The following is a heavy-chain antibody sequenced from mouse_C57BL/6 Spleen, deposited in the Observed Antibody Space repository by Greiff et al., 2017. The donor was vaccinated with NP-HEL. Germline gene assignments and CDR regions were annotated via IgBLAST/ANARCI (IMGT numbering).Heavy chain of an antibody. J-gene: IGHJ3*01. CDR2: IYPGDGDT. Sequence: VQLQQSGPELVKPGASVKISCKASGYAFSSSWMNWVKQRPGKGLEWIGRIYPGDGDTNYNGKFKGKAKLTADKSSSTAYMQLSSLTSEDSAVYFCASYYYGSSFAYWGQGTLVTVSA. CDR3: ASYYYGSSFAY. CDR1: GYAFSSSW. V-gene: IGHV1-82*01. D-gene: IGHD1-1*01.